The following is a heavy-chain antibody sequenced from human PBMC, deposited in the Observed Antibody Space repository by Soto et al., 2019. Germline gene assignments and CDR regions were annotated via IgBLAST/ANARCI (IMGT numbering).Heavy chain of an antibody. V-gene: IGHV4-30-4*01. D-gene: IGHD2-2*01. CDR2: IYHSGSI. CDR3: ARVAPRKMTYPFYGMDV. Sequence: SETLSLTCSVSGGSINSGDSYWSWIRQPPGKGLEWIGYIYHSGSIYYNPSLKSRLIISLGMSKNQFSLKLSSVTAADTAVYYCARVAPRKMTYPFYGMDVWDRGTTVTVSS. J-gene: IGHJ6*02. CDR1: GGSINSGDSY.